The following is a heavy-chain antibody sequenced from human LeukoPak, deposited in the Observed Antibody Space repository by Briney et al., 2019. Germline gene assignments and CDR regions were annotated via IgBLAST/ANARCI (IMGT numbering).Heavy chain of an antibody. CDR2: IYSGDSDT. Sequence: GESLKISCKGSGYNFTVYWIGWVRQMPGKGLEWMGIIYSGDSDTSYSPSFQGQVTISADKSISTAYLRWSSLKASDTAMYYRARGGPEMYFDYWGQGTLVTVSS. CDR1: GYNFTVYW. CDR3: ARGGPEMYFDY. V-gene: IGHV5-51*01. J-gene: IGHJ4*02.